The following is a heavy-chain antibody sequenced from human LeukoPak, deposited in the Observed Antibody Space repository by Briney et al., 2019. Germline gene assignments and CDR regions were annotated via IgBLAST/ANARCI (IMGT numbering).Heavy chain of an antibody. CDR3: ARDLGVWSSSSWYRYSDL. J-gene: IGHJ2*01. V-gene: IGHV1-18*03. Sequence: ASVKVSCKASGYTFRSYGISWVRQAPGQGLEWIGWISADSGDTKYAQNFQGRVTMTTDISTTTVYMELRGLGSDDMAVYYCARDLGVWSSSSWYRYSDLWGRGTLVTVSS. CDR2: ISADSGDT. CDR1: GYTFRSYG. D-gene: IGHD6-13*01.